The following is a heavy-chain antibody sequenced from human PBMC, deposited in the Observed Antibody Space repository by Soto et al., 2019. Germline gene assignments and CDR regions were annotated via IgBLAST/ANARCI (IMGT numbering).Heavy chain of an antibody. D-gene: IGHD3-22*01. CDR1: GYTFTSYG. V-gene: IGHV1-18*04. Sequence: GASVKVSCKASGYTFTSYGISWVRQAPGQGLEWMGWISAYNGNTNYAQKLQGRVTMTTDTSTSTAYMELRSLRSDDTAVYYCARVPSHDSSGPNDYWGQGTLVTVSS. CDR2: ISAYNGNT. J-gene: IGHJ4*02. CDR3: ARVPSHDSSGPNDY.